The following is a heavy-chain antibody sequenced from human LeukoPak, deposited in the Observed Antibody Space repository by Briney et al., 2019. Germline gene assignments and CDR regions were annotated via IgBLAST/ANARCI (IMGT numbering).Heavy chain of an antibody. CDR2: IPSDGLRA. V-gene: IGHV3-7*01. D-gene: IGHD5/OR15-5a*01. CDR1: GFTFSSYW. Sequence: GGSLRLSCAASGFTFSSYWMSWVRQAPGKGLEWVAAIPSDGLRAYYEGSVKARFTVSRDQNTVFLRMYSLRPEDTAVYFCAREHAIYFYSVLDVWGQGTTVTVSS. J-gene: IGHJ6*02. CDR3: AREHAIYFYSVLDV.